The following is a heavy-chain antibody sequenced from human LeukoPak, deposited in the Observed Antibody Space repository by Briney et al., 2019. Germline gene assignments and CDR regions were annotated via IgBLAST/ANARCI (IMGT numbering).Heavy chain of an antibody. V-gene: IGHV3-48*03. CDR1: GFTFSSYE. CDR3: ARVLRYCSSTSCYRVLDY. Sequence: PGGSLRLSCAASGFTFSSYEMNWVRQAPGKGLEWVSYISSSGSTIYYADSVKGRFTISRDNAKNSLYLQMNSLRAEDTAVYYCARVLRYCSSTSCYRVLDYWGQGTLVTVSS. J-gene: IGHJ4*02. CDR2: ISSSGSTI. D-gene: IGHD2-2*02.